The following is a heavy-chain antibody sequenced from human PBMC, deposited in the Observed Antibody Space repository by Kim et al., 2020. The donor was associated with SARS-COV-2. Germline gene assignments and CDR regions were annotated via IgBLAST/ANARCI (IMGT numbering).Heavy chain of an antibody. D-gene: IGHD6-13*01. J-gene: IGHJ5*02. CDR2: T. V-gene: IGHV3-73*01. CDR3: TSGIAAAAGP. Sequence: TAYAASVKGRFTISRDDSKNTAYLQMNSLKTEDTAVYYCTSGIAAAAGPWGQGTLVTVSS.